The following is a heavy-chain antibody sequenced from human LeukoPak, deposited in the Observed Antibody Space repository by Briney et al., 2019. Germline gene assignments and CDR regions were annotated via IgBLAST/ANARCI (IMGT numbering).Heavy chain of an antibody. J-gene: IGHJ4*02. V-gene: IGHV1-69*05. CDR1: GGTFSSYA. CDR2: IIPIFGTA. Sequence: GASVKVSCKASGGTFSSYAISWVRQAPGQGLEWMGRIIPIFGTANYAQKFQGRVTITTDESTSTAYMELSSLRSEDTAVYYCAREYPRESWFGASYYFDYWGQGTLVTVSS. D-gene: IGHD3-10*01. CDR3: AREYPRESWFGASYYFDY.